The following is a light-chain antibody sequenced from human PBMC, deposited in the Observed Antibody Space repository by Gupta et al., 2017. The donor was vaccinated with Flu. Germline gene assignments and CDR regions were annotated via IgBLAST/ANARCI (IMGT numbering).Light chain of an antibody. Sequence: EIVMTQSPATLSLSPGERATLSCRASQSVGSFLAWYQQKPGQAPRLLIYGTSTRATGIPARISGSGSGTEFSLTISSLQSEEFAVYYCQQERDWPITFGRGTKVEIK. CDR3: QQERDWPIT. V-gene: IGKV3D-15*01. CDR1: QSVGSF. CDR2: GTS. J-gene: IGKJ4*01.